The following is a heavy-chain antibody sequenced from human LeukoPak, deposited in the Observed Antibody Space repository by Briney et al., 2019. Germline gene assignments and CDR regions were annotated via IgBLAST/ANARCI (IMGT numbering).Heavy chain of an antibody. CDR1: GFSINSAYY. J-gene: IGHJ4*02. V-gene: IGHV4-38-2*02. CDR2: INHSGTT. D-gene: IGHD3-3*01. Sequence: SETLSLTCTVSGFSINSAYYWGWIRQPAGKGKEWIGAINHSGTTYHNPSLKSRVTISVDTSNNQFSLRLSYVTAADTAVYYCARLPRSVFGVDYIDYWGQGTLVTVSS. CDR3: ARLPRSVFGVDYIDY.